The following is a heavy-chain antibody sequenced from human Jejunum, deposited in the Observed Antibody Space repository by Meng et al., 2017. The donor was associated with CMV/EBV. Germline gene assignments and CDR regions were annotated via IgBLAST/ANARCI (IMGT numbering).Heavy chain of an antibody. CDR3: AKDGEHSSMRFDP. J-gene: IGHJ5*02. D-gene: IGHD6-19*01. V-gene: IGHV3-23*01. Sequence: CAASGFNFSTDAMTWVRQAPGKGLEWVSGVSGRGDDTYYADSVKGRFTISRDNSRNTVYLQMNSLRVDDTAIYYCAKDGEHSSMRFDPWGQGTLVTVSS. CDR1: GFNFSTDA. CDR2: VSGRGDDT.